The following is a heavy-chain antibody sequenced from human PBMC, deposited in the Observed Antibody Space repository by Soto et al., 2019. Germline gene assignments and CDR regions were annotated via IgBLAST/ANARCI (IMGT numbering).Heavy chain of an antibody. CDR3: ARDDSYVPHGGMDF. J-gene: IGHJ6*02. V-gene: IGHV3-53*01. CDR2: IYSGGST. D-gene: IGHD5-18*01. CDR1: GFTVSSNY. Sequence: GGSLRLSCAASGFTVSSNYMSWVRQAPGKGLEWVSVIYSGGSTYYADSVKGRFTISRDNSKNTLHLHMNSLRAQDTAVYYSARDDSYVPHGGMDFWGQGTPVTVSS.